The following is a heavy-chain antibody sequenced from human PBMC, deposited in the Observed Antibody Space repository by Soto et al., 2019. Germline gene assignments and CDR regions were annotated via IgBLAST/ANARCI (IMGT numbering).Heavy chain of an antibody. V-gene: IGHV3-49*03. D-gene: IGHD3-9*01. CDR2: IRSKAYGGTT. CDR1: GFTFGDYA. Sequence: LRLSCTASGFTFGDYAMSWFRQAPGKGLEWVGFIRSKAYGGTTEYAASVKGRFTISRDDSKSIAYLQMNSLKTEDTAVYYCTRDARYYDILTGPDYWGQGTLVTVSS. CDR3: TRDARYYDILTGPDY. J-gene: IGHJ4*02.